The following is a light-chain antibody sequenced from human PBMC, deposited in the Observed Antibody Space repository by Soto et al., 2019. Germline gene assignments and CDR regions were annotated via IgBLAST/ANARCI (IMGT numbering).Light chain of an antibody. CDR1: QSISNW. CDR2: KAS. V-gene: IGKV1-5*03. J-gene: IGKJ4*01. Sequence: DIQMTQSPSTLSASVGDRVTITCRASQSISNWLAWYQQKPGKAPKLLIYKASSLESGVPSRFSGSGSGTDFTLTISSLQPEDFATYSCQQTYRTPLTFGGGTKVDIK. CDR3: QQTYRTPLT.